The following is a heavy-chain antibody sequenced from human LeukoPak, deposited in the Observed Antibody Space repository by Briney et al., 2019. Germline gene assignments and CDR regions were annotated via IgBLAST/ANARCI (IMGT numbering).Heavy chain of an antibody. V-gene: IGHV3-7*01. J-gene: IGHJ4*02. D-gene: IGHD3-22*01. CDR3: ARDYDSSGYDSRLDS. CDR1: GFTFSGYW. CDR2: IKQDGSED. Sequence: GGSLRLSCAASGFTFSGYWMSWVRQAPGKGLEWVANIKQDGSEDNHVGSVKGRFTISRDNAKNSLFLQMSSLRAEDTAVYYCARDYDSSGYDSRLDSWGQGTLVTVSS.